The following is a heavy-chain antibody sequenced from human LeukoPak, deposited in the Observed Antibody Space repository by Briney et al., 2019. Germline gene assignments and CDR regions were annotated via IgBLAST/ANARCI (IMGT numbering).Heavy chain of an antibody. D-gene: IGHD3-22*01. CDR1: GFTFNNYG. V-gene: IGHV3-23*01. Sequence: TGGSLRLSCAASGFTFNNYGLIWVRQAPGKGLEWVSAISNDGGGTNYADFVKGRFTISRDNSKNTLFLQMNSLRAEDTALYYCAKGSSGYFVDLWGQGTLVAVSS. J-gene: IGHJ5*02. CDR3: AKGSSGYFVDL. CDR2: ISNDGGGT.